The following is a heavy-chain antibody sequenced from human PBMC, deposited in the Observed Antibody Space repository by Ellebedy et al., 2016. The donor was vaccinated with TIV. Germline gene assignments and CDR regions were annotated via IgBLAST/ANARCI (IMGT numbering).Heavy chain of an antibody. Sequence: ASVKVSXKASRGTFSSYAISWVRQAPGQGLEWMGWINPNSGVTKYVQKFQGRVTMTRDTSISTAYIELSRLRSDDTAVYYCAKHIAVAGTPFDYWGQGTLVTVSS. J-gene: IGHJ4*02. CDR3: AKHIAVAGTPFDY. V-gene: IGHV1-2*02. CDR2: INPNSGVT. CDR1: RGTFSSYA. D-gene: IGHD6-19*01.